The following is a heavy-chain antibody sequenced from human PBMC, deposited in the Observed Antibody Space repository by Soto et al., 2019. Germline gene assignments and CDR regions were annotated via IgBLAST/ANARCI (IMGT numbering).Heavy chain of an antibody. D-gene: IGHD1-7*01. CDR3: AKDRRAGGNYGFYSDF. CDR2: SSATGAGT. Sequence: GGSLRLSCAASGFTFSSYGMAWVRQAPGKGLEWVSFSSATGAGTYYADSVKGRFTISRDNSKNTLYLQMTSLRADDTAVYYCAKDRRAGGNYGFYSDFWGQGALVTVSS. V-gene: IGHV3-23*01. CDR1: GFTFSSYG. J-gene: IGHJ4*02.